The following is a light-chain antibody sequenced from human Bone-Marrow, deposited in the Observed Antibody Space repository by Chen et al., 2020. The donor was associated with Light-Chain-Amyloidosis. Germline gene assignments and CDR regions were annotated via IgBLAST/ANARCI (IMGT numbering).Light chain of an antibody. CDR1: NIGSTS. CDR3: QVWDTSSDRPV. Sequence: SYVLTQPSSVSVAPGQTATIACGGNNIGSTSVHWYQQTPGQAPLLVVYDDSDRPSGVPERLSRSNSGNTATLTIRRVEAGDGADYYVQVWDTSSDRPVFGGGTKLTVL. CDR2: DDS. V-gene: IGLV3-21*02. J-gene: IGLJ3*02.